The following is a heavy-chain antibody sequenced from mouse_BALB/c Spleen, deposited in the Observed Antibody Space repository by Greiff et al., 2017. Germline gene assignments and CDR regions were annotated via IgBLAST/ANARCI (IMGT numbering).Heavy chain of an antibody. V-gene: IGHV5-9-4*01. CDR3: ARGYYGTFAY. D-gene: IGHD1-1*01. Sequence: EVQLVESGGGLVKPGGSLKLSCAASGFTFSSYAMSWVRQSPEKRLEWVAEISSGGSYTYYPDTVTGRFTISRDNAKNTLYLEMSSLRSEDTAMYYCARGYYGTFAYWGQGTLVTVSA. CDR1: GFTFSSYA. CDR2: ISSGGSYT. J-gene: IGHJ3*01.